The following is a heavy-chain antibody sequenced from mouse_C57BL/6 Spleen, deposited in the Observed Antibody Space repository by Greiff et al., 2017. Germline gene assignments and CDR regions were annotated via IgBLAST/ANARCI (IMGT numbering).Heavy chain of an antibody. CDR1: GFTFSDYG. Sequence: EVKVVEPGGGLVKPGGSLKLSCAASGFTFSDYGMHWVRQAPGKGLEWVAYISSGSSTNYYADTVKGRFTISRDNAKNTLFLQMTSLKSEATAMYYCARIDYAMDYWGQGTSVTVSS. J-gene: IGHJ4*01. CDR3: ARIDYAMDY. V-gene: IGHV5-17*01. CDR2: ISSGSSTN.